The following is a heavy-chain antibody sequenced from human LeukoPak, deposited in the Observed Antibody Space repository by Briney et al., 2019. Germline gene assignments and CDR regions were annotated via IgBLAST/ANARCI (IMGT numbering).Heavy chain of an antibody. V-gene: IGHV1-2*02. CDR1: GHTFTDYH. CDR2: INPNSGGT. CDR3: ARFGHVAVAGTPHFDF. J-gene: IGHJ4*02. Sequence: GASVKVSCKASGHTFTDYHIHWVRQAPGQGLEWMGWINPNSGGTNYAKKFQGRVTMTRDTSITTAYMELSGLRSADTAVYYCARFGHVAVAGTPHFDFWGQGTLVTVSS. D-gene: IGHD6-19*01.